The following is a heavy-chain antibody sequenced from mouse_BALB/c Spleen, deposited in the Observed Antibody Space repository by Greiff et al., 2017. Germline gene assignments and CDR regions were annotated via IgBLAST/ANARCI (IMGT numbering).Heavy chain of an antibody. CDR1: GYAFTNYL. J-gene: IGHJ4*01. Sequence: VQLHQSGAELVRPGTSVKVSCKASGYAFTNYLIEWVKQRPGQGLEWIGVINPGSGGTNYNEKFKGKATLTADKSSSTAYMQLSSLTSDDSAVYFCARERTTVVARNAMDYWCQGTSVTVSS. CDR3: ARERTTVVARNAMDY. V-gene: IGHV1-54*03. CDR2: INPGSGGT. D-gene: IGHD1-1*01.